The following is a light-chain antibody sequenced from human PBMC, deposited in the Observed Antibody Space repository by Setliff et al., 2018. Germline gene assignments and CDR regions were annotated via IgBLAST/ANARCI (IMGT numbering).Light chain of an antibody. CDR2: DVS. CDR1: TSDIGAYNY. CDR3: SSYSSRTTLDV. J-gene: IGLJ1*01. V-gene: IGLV2-14*03. Sequence: QSVLAQPASVSGSPGQSITISCTGSTSDIGAYNYVAWYQQHPGKAPKLMIYDVSVRPSEVSSRFSGSKSGNTASLTISGLQAEDEADYYCSSYSSRTTLDVFGTGTKVTVL.